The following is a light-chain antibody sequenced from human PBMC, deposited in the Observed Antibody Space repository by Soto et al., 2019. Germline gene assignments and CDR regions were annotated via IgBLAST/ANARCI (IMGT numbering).Light chain of an antibody. CDR1: SSNIGAGYV. CDR3: QSYDSSLSVYVV. J-gene: IGLJ2*01. V-gene: IGLV1-40*01. Sequence: QAVVTQPPSVSGAPGQRVTISCTGSSSNIGAGYVVHWYQQLPGTAPKLLIYDNINRPSGVPDRFSGSKSGTSASLAITGLQAEDEADYYCQSYDSSLSVYVVFGGGTKLTVL. CDR2: DNI.